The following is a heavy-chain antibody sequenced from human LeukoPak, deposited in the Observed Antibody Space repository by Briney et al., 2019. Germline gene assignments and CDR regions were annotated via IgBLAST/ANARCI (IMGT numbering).Heavy chain of an antibody. Sequence: SETLSLTCTVSGGSISSSSYYWGWIRQPPGKGLEWIGSIYYSGSTYYNPSLKSRVTISVDTSKNQFSLKLSSVTAADTAVYYCARGIMITFGGADLNWFGPWGQGTLVTVSS. CDR1: GGSISSSSYY. J-gene: IGHJ5*02. CDR2: IYYSGST. V-gene: IGHV4-39*01. D-gene: IGHD3-16*01. CDR3: ARGIMITFGGADLNWFGP.